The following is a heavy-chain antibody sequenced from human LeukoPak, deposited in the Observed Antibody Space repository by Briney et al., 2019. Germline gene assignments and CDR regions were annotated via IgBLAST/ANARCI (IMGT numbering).Heavy chain of an antibody. Sequence: SVKVSCKVSGYTLTELSMRWVRQAPGKGLEWMGGFDPEDGETICAQKFQGRVTMTEDTSTDTAYMELSSLRSEDTAVYYCATVGVEIYYGSGSYQPATNYKVSKVNWFDPWGQGTLVTVSS. D-gene: IGHD3-10*01. J-gene: IGHJ5*02. CDR3: ATVGVEIYYGSGSYQPATNYKVSKVNWFDP. CDR2: FDPEDGET. V-gene: IGHV1-24*01. CDR1: GYTLTELS.